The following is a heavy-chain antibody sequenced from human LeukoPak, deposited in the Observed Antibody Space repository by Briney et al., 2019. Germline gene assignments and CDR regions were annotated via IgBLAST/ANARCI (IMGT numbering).Heavy chain of an antibody. J-gene: IGHJ4*02. D-gene: IGHD3-9*01. CDR3: AKVRYFDWLSPSDY. V-gene: IGHV3-23*01. CDR1: GFTFSSYW. CDR2: ISGSGGST. Sequence: GGSLRLSCAASGFTFSSYWMSWVRQAPGKGLEWVSAISGSGGSTYYADSVKGRFTISRDNSKNTLYLQMNSLRAEDTAVYYCAKVRYFDWLSPSDYWGQGTLVTVSS.